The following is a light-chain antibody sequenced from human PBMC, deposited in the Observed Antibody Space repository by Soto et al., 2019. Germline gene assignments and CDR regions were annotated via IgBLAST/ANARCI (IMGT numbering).Light chain of an antibody. V-gene: IGKV3-11*01. CDR3: QQRSRWYT. CDR1: QSVSSY. Sequence: EIVLTQSPATLSLSPGDRATLSCRASQSVSSYLAWYQQKPGQAPRLLIYDASNRATGIPARFSGSGSGTDFTLTISSLEPEDFAVYYCQQRSRWYTFGQGTKLEIK. CDR2: DAS. J-gene: IGKJ2*01.